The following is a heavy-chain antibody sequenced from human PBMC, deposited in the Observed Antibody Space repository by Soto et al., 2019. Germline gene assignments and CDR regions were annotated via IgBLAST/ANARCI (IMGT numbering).Heavy chain of an antibody. J-gene: IGHJ6*02. D-gene: IGHD6-13*01. CDR3: ASPSSTWHNAMDF. Sequence: QVQLQESGPGLVKPSETLSLTCNVSGGSISGYYWTWIRQPAGKGLEWLGRIYSSGSTDYNASLESSVPTSVVASMNQLSLQLGSVAAAEKDVYYCASPSSTWHNAMDFWGEGTTVTVS. V-gene: IGHV4-4*07. CDR1: GGSISGYY. CDR2: IYSSGST.